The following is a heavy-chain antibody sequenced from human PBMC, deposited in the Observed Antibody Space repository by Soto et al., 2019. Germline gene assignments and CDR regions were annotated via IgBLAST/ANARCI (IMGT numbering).Heavy chain of an antibody. CDR1: VLNDCNSY. Sequence: GALRLSEEGRVLNDCNSYMSWVRQAPGKGLEWVSVIYSGGSTYYADSVKGRFTISRDNSKNTLYLQMNSLRAEDTAVYYCARDVGVWGRGTTVTVSS. V-gene: IGHV3-66*01. CDR3: ARDVGV. CDR2: IYSGGST. J-gene: IGHJ6*04.